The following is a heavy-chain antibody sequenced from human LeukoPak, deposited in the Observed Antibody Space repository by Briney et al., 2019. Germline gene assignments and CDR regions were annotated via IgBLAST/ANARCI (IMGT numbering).Heavy chain of an antibody. CDR1: GGSFSGYY. D-gene: IGHD2-21*02. V-gene: IGHV4-59*01. Sequence: PSETLSLTCAVYGGSFSGYYWSWIRQPPGKGLEWIGYIYYSGSTNYNPSLKSRVTISVDTSKNQFSLKLSSVTAADTAVYYCASGPLAYCGGDCYPDAFDIWGQGTMVTVSS. J-gene: IGHJ3*02. CDR3: ASGPLAYCGGDCYPDAFDI. CDR2: IYYSGST.